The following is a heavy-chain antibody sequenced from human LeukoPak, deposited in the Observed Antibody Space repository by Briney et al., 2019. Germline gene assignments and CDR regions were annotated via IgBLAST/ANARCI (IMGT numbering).Heavy chain of an antibody. V-gene: IGHV3-7*01. CDR1: GFTFSHYW. CDR3: ATNDYGDEYFDY. J-gene: IGHJ4*02. D-gene: IGHD4-17*01. CDR2: IKQDGSEK. Sequence: GGSLRLSCAASGFTFSHYWMSWVRQAPGKGLEWVANIKQDGSEKYYVDSMKGRFTISRDNAKNSLYLQMNSLRAEDTAVYYCATNDYGDEYFDYWGQGTLVTVSS.